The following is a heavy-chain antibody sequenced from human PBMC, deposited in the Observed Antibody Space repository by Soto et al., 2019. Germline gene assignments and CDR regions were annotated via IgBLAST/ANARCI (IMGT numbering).Heavy chain of an antibody. V-gene: IGHV1-8*01. D-gene: IGHD5-18*01. CDR2: MNPNSGNT. CDR3: AKERGYSYGYDY. CDR1: GYTFTSYD. Sequence: GASVKVSCKASGYTFTSYDINWVRQATGQGLEWMGWMNPNSGNTGYAQKLQGRVTMTTDTSTSTAYMELRSLRSDDTAVYYCAKERGYSYGYDYWGQGTLVTVSS. J-gene: IGHJ4*02.